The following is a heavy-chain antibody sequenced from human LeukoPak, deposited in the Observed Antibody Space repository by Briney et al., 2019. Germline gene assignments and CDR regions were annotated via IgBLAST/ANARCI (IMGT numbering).Heavy chain of an antibody. V-gene: IGHV4-39*07. Sequence: SETLSLTCTVSGASISSSTYYWGWIRQPPGKGLEWIGSNTYYNPSLKSRVTISVDTSKNQFSLKLSSVTAADTAVYYCARHSGYSPYYFDYWGQGTLVTVSS. J-gene: IGHJ4*02. CDR3: ARHSGYSPYYFDY. CDR1: GASISSSTYY. D-gene: IGHD3-22*01. CDR2: NT.